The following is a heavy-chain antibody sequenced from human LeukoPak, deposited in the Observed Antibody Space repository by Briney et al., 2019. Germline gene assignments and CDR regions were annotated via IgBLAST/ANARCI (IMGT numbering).Heavy chain of an antibody. CDR3: ARVVHRSYYYDSSGYPAPMDFDY. CDR2: ISAYNGNT. D-gene: IGHD3-22*01. V-gene: IGHV1-18*01. J-gene: IGHJ4*02. CDR1: GYTFTSYG. Sequence: ASVKVSCKASGYTFTSYGISWVRQAPGQGLEWMGWISAYNGNTNYAQKLQGRVTMTTDTSTSTAYMELRSLRSDDTAVYYCARVVHRSYYYDSSGYPAPMDFDYWGQGTLSPSPQ.